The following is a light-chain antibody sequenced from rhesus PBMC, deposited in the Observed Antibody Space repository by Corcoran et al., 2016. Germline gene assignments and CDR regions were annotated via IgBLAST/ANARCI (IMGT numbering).Light chain of an antibody. V-gene: IGLV2-32*02. CDR1: SSDIGGYNY. J-gene: IGLJ1*01. CDR3: SSYAGSNTFI. CDR2: EVS. Sequence: QAALTQPRSVSGSPGQSVTISCTGTSSDIGGYNYVSWYQQHPGPAPKLMIYEVSKRPSGVFDRFSGSKSGNTASLTISGLQAEDEADYYCSSYAGSNTFIFGAGTRLTVL.